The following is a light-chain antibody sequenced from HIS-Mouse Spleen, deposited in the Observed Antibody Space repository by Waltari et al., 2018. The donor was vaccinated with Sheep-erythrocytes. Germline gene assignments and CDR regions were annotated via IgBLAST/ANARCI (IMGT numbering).Light chain of an antibody. CDR3: SSYTSSSTWV. Sequence: SALTQPASVSGSPGQSINISCTGTSSDVGGYNYVSWYQQHPGKAPKLMIYEVSTRPSGVSNRFSGSKSGNTASLTISGLQAEEEADYYCSSYTSSSTWVFGGGTKLTVL. V-gene: IGLV2-14*01. CDR2: EVS. J-gene: IGLJ3*02. CDR1: SSDVGGYNY.